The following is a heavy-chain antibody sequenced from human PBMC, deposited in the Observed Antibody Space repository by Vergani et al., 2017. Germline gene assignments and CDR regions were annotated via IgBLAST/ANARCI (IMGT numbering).Heavy chain of an antibody. CDR2: INTNTGNP. Sequence: QVQLVQSGAEVKKPGSSVKVSCKASVYTFTSYAMNWVRQAPGQGLEWMGWINTNTGNPTYAQGFTGRFVFSLDTSVSTAYLQISSLKAEDTAVYYCARELVDYYGSGSTDYWGQGTLVTVSS. J-gene: IGHJ4*02. CDR3: ARELVDYYGSGSTDY. D-gene: IGHD3-10*01. CDR1: VYTFTSYA. V-gene: IGHV7-4-1*02.